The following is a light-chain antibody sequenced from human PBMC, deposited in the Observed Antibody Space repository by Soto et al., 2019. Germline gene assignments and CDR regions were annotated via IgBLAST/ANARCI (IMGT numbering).Light chain of an antibody. CDR2: DVS. Sequence: QSAVTQPASVSGSPGLSITMSCTGTSSDVGGYNYVSWYQLHPGKAPKLMIYDVSNRPSGVSNRFSGSKSGNTASLTISGLQAEDEADYYCTSYTSSSTLVVFGGGTKVTVL. V-gene: IGLV2-14*01. J-gene: IGLJ2*01. CDR1: SSDVGGYNY. CDR3: TSYTSSSTLVV.